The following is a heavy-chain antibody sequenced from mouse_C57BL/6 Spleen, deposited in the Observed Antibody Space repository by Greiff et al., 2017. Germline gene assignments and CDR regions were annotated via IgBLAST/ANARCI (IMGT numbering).Heavy chain of an antibody. Sequence: VQLQQSGHELVKPGASVKISCKASGYAFSSSWMNWVKQRPGKGLEWIGRIYPGDGDTNYNGKFKGKATLTADKSSSTAYMQLSSLTSEDSAVYFCATYYYGSSPRFADWGQGTLVTVAA. CDR3: ATYYYGSSPRFAD. V-gene: IGHV1-82*01. D-gene: IGHD1-1*01. CDR2: IYPGDGDT. J-gene: IGHJ3*01. CDR1: GYAFSSSW.